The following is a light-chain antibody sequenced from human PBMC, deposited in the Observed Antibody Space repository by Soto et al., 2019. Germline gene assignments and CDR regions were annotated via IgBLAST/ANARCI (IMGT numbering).Light chain of an antibody. CDR2: KAS. CDR1: QSIGIW. J-gene: IGKJ1*01. Sequence: IQMTQSPSTLSASVGDRVVITCRASQSIGIWLAWYQQKPWKDPRFLIYKASSLEIGVPPRFSGSGYGTEFTITISRMQPDDFETYYCHKYNDLSSTLGEGTKVEIK. V-gene: IGKV1-5*03. CDR3: HKYNDLSST.